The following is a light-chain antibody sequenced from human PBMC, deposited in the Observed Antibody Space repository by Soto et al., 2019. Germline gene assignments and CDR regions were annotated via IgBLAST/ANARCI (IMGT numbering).Light chain of an antibody. J-gene: IGLJ2*01. CDR3: AAWDDSLNGRV. CDR2: SNN. V-gene: IGLV1-44*01. Sequence: QSVLTQPPSASGTPGQRVTISRSGSSSNIGSNTVNWYQQLPGTAPKLLIYSNNQRPSGVPDRFSGSKSGTSASLAISGLQSEDEADYYCAAWDDSLNGRVFGGGTKLTV. CDR1: SSNIGSNT.